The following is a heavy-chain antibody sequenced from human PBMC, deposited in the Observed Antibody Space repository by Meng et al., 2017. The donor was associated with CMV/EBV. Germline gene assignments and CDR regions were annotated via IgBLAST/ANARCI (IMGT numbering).Heavy chain of an antibody. CDR3: AKEESYYDFWSGYPPRYFDY. Sequence: GESLKISCAASGFPFRSYALSWVRQAPGKGLEWVSAISGSGGSTYYADSVKGRFTISRDNSKNTLYLQMNSLRAEDTAVYYCAKEESYYDFWSGYPPRYFDYWGQGTLVTVSS. CDR2: ISGSGGST. D-gene: IGHD3-3*01. J-gene: IGHJ4*02. V-gene: IGHV3-23*01. CDR1: GFPFRSYA.